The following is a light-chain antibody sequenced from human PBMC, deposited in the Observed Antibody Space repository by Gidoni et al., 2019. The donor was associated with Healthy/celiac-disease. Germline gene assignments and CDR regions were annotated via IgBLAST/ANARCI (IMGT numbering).Light chain of an antibody. J-gene: IGKJ5*01. V-gene: IGKV3-11*01. CDR2: DAS. CDR3: QQRSNWPPSIT. Sequence: EIVLTQSPATLSLSPGERATLSCRASQSASSYLAWYQQTPGQAPRLLISDASHSATGIPARFSGSGSGTDFTLTISILEPEDFAVYYCQQRSNWPPSITFGQGTRLEIK. CDR1: QSASSY.